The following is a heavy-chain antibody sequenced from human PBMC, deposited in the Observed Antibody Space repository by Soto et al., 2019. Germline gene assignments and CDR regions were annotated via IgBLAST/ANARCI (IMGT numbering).Heavy chain of an antibody. CDR1: GGSISSSSYY. V-gene: IGHV4-39*01. Sequence: NPSETLSLTCTVSGGSISSSSYYWGWIRQPPGKGLEWIGSIYYSGSTYYNPSLKNRVTISVDTSKNQFSLKLSSVTAADTAVFYCARHSASRGGGSSSSFCVYAFDIWGQGTMVTVSS. D-gene: IGHD6-6*01. CDR3: ARHSASRGGGSSSSFCVYAFDI. CDR2: IYYSGST. J-gene: IGHJ3*02.